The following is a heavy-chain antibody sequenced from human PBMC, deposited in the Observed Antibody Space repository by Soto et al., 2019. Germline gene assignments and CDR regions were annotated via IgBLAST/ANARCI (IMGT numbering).Heavy chain of an antibody. CDR1: GFTFSSYA. Sequence: GGSLRLSCAASGFTFSSYAMHWVRQAPGKGLEYVSAISSNGGSTYYANSVKGRFTISRDNSKNTLYLQMGSLRAEDMVVYYCARFDYYGSGSIELDPWGQGNLVTVSS. CDR3: ARFDYYGSGSIELDP. J-gene: IGHJ5*02. D-gene: IGHD3-10*01. V-gene: IGHV3-64*01. CDR2: ISSNGGST.